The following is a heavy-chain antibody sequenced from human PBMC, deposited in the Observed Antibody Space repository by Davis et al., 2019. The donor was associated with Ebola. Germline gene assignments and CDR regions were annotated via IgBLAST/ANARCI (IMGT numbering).Heavy chain of an antibody. CDR3: ARGETDSLTHFDY. J-gene: IGHJ4*02. Sequence: ASVKVSCKASGYTFTNYYMHWGRQAPGQGLEWGGIINPRGGGTSYAQKFQGRVTMTRDASTSTIYMELSSLTLEDTAVNYCARGETDSLTHFDYWGQGTLVTVSS. V-gene: IGHV1-46*01. CDR2: INPRGGGT. CDR1: GYTFTNYY. D-gene: IGHD1-14*01.